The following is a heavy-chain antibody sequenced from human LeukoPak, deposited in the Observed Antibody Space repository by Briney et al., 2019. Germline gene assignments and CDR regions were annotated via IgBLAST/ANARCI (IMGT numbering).Heavy chain of an antibody. D-gene: IGHD6-6*01. CDR3: ATAYSSSSYFDY. CDR1: GGSISSYY. V-gene: IGHV4-59*08. J-gene: IGHJ4*02. CDR2: IYYSGST. Sequence: PSETLSLTCTVSGGSISSYYWSWIRQPPGKGLEWIGYIYYSGSTNYSPSLKSRVTISVDTSKNQFSLKLSSVTAADTAVYYCATAYSSSSYFDYWGQGTLVTVSS.